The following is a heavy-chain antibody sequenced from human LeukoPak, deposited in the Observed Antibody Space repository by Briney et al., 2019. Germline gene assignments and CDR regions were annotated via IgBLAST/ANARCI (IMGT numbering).Heavy chain of an antibody. J-gene: IGHJ4*02. CDR2: IYYSGST. CDR1: GGSISSSSYY. CDR3: ARHNKIVATIGYYFDY. V-gene: IGHV4-39*01. D-gene: IGHD5-12*01. Sequence: SETLSLTCTVSGGSISSSSYYWGWIRQPPGKGLEWIGSIYYSGSTYYNPSLKSRVTISVDTSKNQFPLKLSSVTAADTAVYYCARHNKIVATIGYYFDYWGQGTLVTVSS.